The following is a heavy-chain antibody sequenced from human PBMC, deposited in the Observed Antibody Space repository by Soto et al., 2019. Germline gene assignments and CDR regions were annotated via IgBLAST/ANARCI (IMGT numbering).Heavy chain of an antibody. CDR2: IWYDGSNK. J-gene: IGHJ2*01. D-gene: IGHD4-4*01. Sequence: GGSLRLSCAASGFTFSSYGMHWVRQAPGKGLEWVAVIWYDGSNKYYADSVKGRFTISRDNSKNTLYLQMNSLRAEDTAVYYXXXXLXGYSNFIYWYFDLWGRGTLVTVSS. CDR1: GFTFSSYG. CDR3: XXXLXGYSNFIYWYFDL. V-gene: IGHV3-33*01.